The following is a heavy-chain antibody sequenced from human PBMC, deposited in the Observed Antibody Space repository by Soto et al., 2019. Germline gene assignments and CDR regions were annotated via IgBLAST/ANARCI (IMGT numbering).Heavy chain of an antibody. V-gene: IGHV4-4*02. Sequence: SETLSLTCAVSGASISSDNRWTWVRQPPGEGLEWIGEISQSGTTKYNPSLASRVTISVDKSKNQFSLRLTSMTAADTAVYYCAKKVPAALRLYYFFGLDVWGQGTTVTVS. CDR1: GASISSDNR. CDR2: ISQSGTT. CDR3: AKKVPAALRLYYFFGLDV. J-gene: IGHJ6*02. D-gene: IGHD2-15*01.